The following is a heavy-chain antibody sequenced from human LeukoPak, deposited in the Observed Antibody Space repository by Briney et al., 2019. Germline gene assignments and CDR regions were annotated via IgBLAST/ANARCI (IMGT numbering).Heavy chain of an antibody. CDR3: ARESKLLWFGELSGLKNWFDP. CDR1: GYTFTGYY. CDR2: IIPIFGTA. V-gene: IGHV1-69*13. D-gene: IGHD3-10*01. J-gene: IGHJ5*02. Sequence: SVKVSCKASGYTFTGYYMHWVRQAPGQGLEWMGGIIPIFGTANYAQKFQGRVTITADESTSTAYMELSSLRSEDTAVYYCARESKLLWFGELSGLKNWFDPWGQGTLVTVSS.